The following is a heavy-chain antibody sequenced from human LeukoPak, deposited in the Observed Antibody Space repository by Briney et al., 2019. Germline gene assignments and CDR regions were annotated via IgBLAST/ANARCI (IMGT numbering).Heavy chain of an antibody. CDR1: GGSFSGYY. J-gene: IGHJ5*02. Sequence: SETLSLTCAVYGGSFSGYYWSWIRQPPGKGLEWIGEINHSGSTNYNPSLKSRVTISVDTSKNQFSLKLSSVTAADTAVYYCARGSKDYYDSSGYYFWFDPWGQGTLVTVSS. CDR3: ARGSKDYYDSSGYYFWFDP. D-gene: IGHD3-22*01. CDR2: INHSGST. V-gene: IGHV4-34*01.